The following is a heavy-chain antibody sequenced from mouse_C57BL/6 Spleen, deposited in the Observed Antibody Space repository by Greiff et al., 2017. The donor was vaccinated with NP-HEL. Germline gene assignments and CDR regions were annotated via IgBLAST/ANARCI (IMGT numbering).Heavy chain of an antibody. CDR2: INPSTGGT. CDR1: GYSFTGYY. J-gene: IGHJ3*01. Sequence: VQLQQSGPELVKPGASVKISCKASGYSFTGYYMNWVKQSPEKSLEWIGEINPSTGGTTYNQKFKAKATLTVEKSSSTAYMQLKSLTSEDSAVYYCARSGYYYGSSYEFAYWGQGTLVTVSA. D-gene: IGHD1-1*01. CDR3: ARSGYYYGSSYEFAY. V-gene: IGHV1-42*01.